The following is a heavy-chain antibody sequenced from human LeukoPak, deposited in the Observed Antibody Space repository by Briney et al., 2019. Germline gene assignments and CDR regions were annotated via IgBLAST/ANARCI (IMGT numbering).Heavy chain of an antibody. CDR3: ARDSLEGIAAAGIDYYYYMDV. CDR2: INPNSGGT. D-gene: IGHD6-13*01. CDR1: GYTFTGYY. Sequence: ASVKVSCKASGYTFTGYYMHWVRQAPGQGLEWMGWINPNSGGTNYAQKFQGRVTMTRDTSISTAYMELSRLRSDDTAVYYCARDSLEGIAAAGIDYYYYMDVWGKGTTVTVSS. J-gene: IGHJ6*03. V-gene: IGHV1-2*02.